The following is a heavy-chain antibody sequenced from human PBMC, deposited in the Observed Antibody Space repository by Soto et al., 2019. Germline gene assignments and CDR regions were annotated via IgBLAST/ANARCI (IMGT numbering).Heavy chain of an antibody. CDR1: GFAFSSYG. CDR3: AKDPWEATTTPTYFYYYMDV. V-gene: IGHV3-30*18. D-gene: IGHD1-1*01. J-gene: IGHJ6*03. Sequence: QVQLVESGGGVVQPGRSLRLSCAASGFAFSSYGMHWVRQAPGKGLEWVAVISYDGSNKFYADSVKGRFTISRDNSKNTLDLQMNSLRVEDTAVFYCAKDPWEATTTPTYFYYYMDVWGKGTAVTVSS. CDR2: ISYDGSNK.